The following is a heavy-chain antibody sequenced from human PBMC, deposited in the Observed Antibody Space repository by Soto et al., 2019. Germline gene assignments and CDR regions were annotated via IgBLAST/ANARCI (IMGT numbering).Heavy chain of an antibody. D-gene: IGHD2-2*01. V-gene: IGHV2-5*02. CDR3: VHRAGMGGNSWLPNY. CDR1: GFSLSTSEMG. J-gene: IGHJ4*02. CDR2: IYWDDDK. Sequence: QITLRESGPTLAKPTQTLTLTCTFSGFSLSTSEMGVGWIRQPQGKALEWLALIYWDDDKRYSPSLKNRLTITKDTSRNQVVLTMTNMDPVDTATYYCVHRAGMGGNSWLPNYWGQGTLVTVSS.